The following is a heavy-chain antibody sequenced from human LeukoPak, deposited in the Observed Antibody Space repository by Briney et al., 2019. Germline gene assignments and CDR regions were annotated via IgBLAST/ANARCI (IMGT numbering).Heavy chain of an antibody. CDR2: TDHSGSA. J-gene: IGHJ5*02. CDR3: ARGFPSSSRWFDP. D-gene: IGHD6-6*01. V-gene: IGHV4-34*01. CDR1: AESFSGYH. Sequence: SETLSLTCGVYAESFSGYHWTWIRLRPGKGLDWIGDTDHSGSAHYNPSLKSRVTISVDTSNKQFSLNLHSVTAADMAVYYCARGFPSSSRWFDPWGQGTLVTVSS.